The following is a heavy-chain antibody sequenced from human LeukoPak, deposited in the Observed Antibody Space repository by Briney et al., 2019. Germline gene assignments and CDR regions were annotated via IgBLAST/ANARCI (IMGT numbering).Heavy chain of an antibody. CDR1: GYTFTSYG. D-gene: IGHD3-9*01. CDR2: MNPNSGNT. Sequence: GASVKVSCKASGYTFTSYGISWVRQAPGQGLEWMGWMNPNSGNTGYAQKFQGRVTMTRGTSETTAYMELTSLRSEDTAVYYCARNPLQFFDWLLSGVDALDFWGQGTLVIVSS. V-gene: IGHV1-8*02. CDR3: ARNPLQFFDWLLSGVDALDF. J-gene: IGHJ3*01.